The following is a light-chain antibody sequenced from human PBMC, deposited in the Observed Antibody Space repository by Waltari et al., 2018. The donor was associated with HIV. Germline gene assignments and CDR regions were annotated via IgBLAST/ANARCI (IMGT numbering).Light chain of an antibody. Sequence: QSALTQPASVSVSPGQSITISCPGTSSDVGSYNLVSWYQQHPGKAPKLMIYEGSKRPSGVSNRFSGSKSGNTASLTISGLQAEDEADYYCCSYAGSSTVVVGGGTKLTVL. CDR2: EGS. CDR1: SSDVGSYNL. J-gene: IGLJ2*01. CDR3: CSYAGSSTVV. V-gene: IGLV2-23*01.